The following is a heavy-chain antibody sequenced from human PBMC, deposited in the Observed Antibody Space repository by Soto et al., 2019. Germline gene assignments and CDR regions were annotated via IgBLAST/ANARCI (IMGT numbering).Heavy chain of an antibody. J-gene: IGHJ4*02. CDR3: SHTPREVLWFGELYPVEGGLQKMYYFDY. CDR2: IYWDDDK. Sequence: QITLKESGPTLVKPTQTLTLTCTFSGFSLSTSGVGVGWIRQPPGKALEWLALIYWDDDKRYSPSLKSRLTITKDTSKNQVVLTMTNMDPVDTATYHCSHTPREVLWFGELYPVEGGLQKMYYFDYWGQGTLVTVSS. V-gene: IGHV2-5*02. CDR1: GFSLSTSGVG. D-gene: IGHD3-10*01.